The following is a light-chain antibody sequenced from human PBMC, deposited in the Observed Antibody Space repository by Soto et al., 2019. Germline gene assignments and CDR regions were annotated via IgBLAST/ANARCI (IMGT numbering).Light chain of an antibody. CDR2: DVS. Sequence: QSALTQPASVSGSPGQSTTISCTGTSSDVGGHNYVSWYQHHPGKAPKLLLYDVSTRLSGVSNRFSGSKSGNTASLTISGLQAEDEADYFCGSYTTSSILSFGGGTQLTVL. J-gene: IGLJ2*01. CDR1: SSDVGGHNY. V-gene: IGLV2-14*01. CDR3: GSYTTSSILS.